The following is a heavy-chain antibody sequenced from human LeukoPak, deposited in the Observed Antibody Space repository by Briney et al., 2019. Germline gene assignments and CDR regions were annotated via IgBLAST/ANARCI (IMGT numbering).Heavy chain of an antibody. CDR3: ARVGATSGYEYHYYGMDV. CDR2: INPSGGST. D-gene: IGHD5-12*01. J-gene: IGHJ6*04. CDR1: GYTFTSYY. V-gene: IGHV1-46*01. Sequence: GASVKVSCEASGYTFTSYYMHWVRQAPGQGLEWMGIINPSGGSTSYAQKFQGRVTMTRDTSTSTVYMELSSLRSEDTTVYYCARVGATSGYEYHYYGMDVWGKETTVTVSS.